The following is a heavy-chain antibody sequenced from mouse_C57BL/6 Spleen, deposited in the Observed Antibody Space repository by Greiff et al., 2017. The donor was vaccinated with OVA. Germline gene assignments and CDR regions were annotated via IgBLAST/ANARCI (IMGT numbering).Heavy chain of an antibody. CDR2: IDPSDSYT. Sequence: QVQLQQPGAELVMPGASVKLSCKASGYTFTSYWMHWVKQRPGQGLEWIGEIDPSDSYTNYNQKFKGKSTLTVDKSSSTAYMQLSSLTSEDSAVYYCARPMVTTRAWFAYWGQGTLVTVSA. CDR3: ARPMVTTRAWFAY. V-gene: IGHV1-69*01. CDR1: GYTFTSYW. D-gene: IGHD2-2*01. J-gene: IGHJ3*01.